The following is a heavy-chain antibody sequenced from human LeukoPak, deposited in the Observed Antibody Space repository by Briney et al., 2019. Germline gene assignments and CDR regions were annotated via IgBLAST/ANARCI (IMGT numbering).Heavy chain of an antibody. CDR1: GFTFSSYG. Sequence: GGSLRLSCAASGFTFSSYGMHWVRQAPGKGLEWVAVISYDGSNKYYADSVKGRFTISRDNSKNTLYLQMNSLRAEDTAVYYCAKALVVVTATPAFDYWGQGTLVTVSS. D-gene: IGHD2-21*02. CDR2: ISYDGSNK. V-gene: IGHV3-30*18. J-gene: IGHJ4*02. CDR3: AKALVVVTATPAFDY.